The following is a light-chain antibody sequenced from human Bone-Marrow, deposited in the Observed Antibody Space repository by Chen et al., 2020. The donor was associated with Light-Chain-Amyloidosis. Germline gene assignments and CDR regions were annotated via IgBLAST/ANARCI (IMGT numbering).Light chain of an antibody. Sequence: SYVLSQPSSVSVAPGQTATIACWGNNIGSTSVHWYQQTPGQAPLLVVYDDSDRPSGIPARLTGSNSGNTATLTSSRVEAGDEADYYCQVWDRSSDRPVFGGGTKLTVL. V-gene: IGLV3-21*02. CDR1: NIGSTS. CDR3: QVWDRSSDRPV. CDR2: DDS. J-gene: IGLJ3*02.